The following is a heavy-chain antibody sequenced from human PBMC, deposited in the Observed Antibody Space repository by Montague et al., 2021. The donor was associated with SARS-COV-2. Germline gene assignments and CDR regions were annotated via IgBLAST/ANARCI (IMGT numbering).Heavy chain of an antibody. CDR3: ARLGDGVVPSPKLGVGPYYSYYYMDV. CDR2: IHHGGST. Sequence: SETLSLTCAVHGGPFSTYSWNWIRQPPGKGLEWIGEIHHGGSTNYNPSLKSRVTISADTSKNHFSLKLTSVAAADTAVYYCARLGDGVVPSPKLGVGPYYSYYYMDVWGKGTTVTVSS. D-gene: IGHD3-10*01. J-gene: IGHJ6*03. CDR1: GGPFSTYS. V-gene: IGHV4-34*01.